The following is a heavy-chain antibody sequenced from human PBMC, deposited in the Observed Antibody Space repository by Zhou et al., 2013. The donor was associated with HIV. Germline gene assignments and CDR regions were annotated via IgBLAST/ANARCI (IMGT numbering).Heavy chain of an antibody. CDR2: INPRNGDT. CDR1: GYTFSDYY. D-gene: IGHD5-12*01. J-gene: IGHJ4*02. Sequence: QVQLVQSGAEVKKPGASVKVSCQASGYTFSDYYIYWVRQAPGQGLEWMGWINPRNGDTNYAQDFKGRFSMTRDMSLITVYMEMKRLTSEDTAIYFCARSHKWLQLRYQGNFDYWGQGTLVTVSS. CDR3: ARSHKWLQLRYQGNFDY. V-gene: IGHV1-2*02.